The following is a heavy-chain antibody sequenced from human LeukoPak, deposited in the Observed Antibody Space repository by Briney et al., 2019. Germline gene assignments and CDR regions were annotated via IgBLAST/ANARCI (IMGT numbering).Heavy chain of an antibody. V-gene: IGHV4-59*08. CDR1: GGSISSYY. Sequence: SETLSLTCTVSGGSISSYYWSWIRPPPGKGLEWIGYIYYSGSTNYNPSLKSRVTISVDTSKNQFSLKLSSVTAADTAVYYCARHFLWFGELMAFDYWGQGTLVTVSS. CDR2: IYYSGST. D-gene: IGHD3-10*01. J-gene: IGHJ4*02. CDR3: ARHFLWFGELMAFDY.